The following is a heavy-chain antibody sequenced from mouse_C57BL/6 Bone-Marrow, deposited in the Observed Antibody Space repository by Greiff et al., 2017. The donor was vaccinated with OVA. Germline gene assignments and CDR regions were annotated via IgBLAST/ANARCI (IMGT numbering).Heavy chain of an antibody. CDR1: GFNIKNTY. J-gene: IGHJ3*01. Sequence: VQLKQSVAELVRPGASVKLSCTASGFNIKNTYMHWVKQRPGQGLEWIGRIDPANGNTKYAPKFKGKATMTADTSSNTAYLQLSSLTSEDNAIDYWASGWLLLSYWGQGTLVTVSA. D-gene: IGHD2-3*01. CDR3: ASGWLLLSY. V-gene: IGHV14-3*01. CDR2: IDPANGNT.